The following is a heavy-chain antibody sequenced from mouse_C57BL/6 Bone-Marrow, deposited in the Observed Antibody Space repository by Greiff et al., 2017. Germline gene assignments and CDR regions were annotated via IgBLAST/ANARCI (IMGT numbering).Heavy chain of an antibody. V-gene: IGHV1-85*01. CDR2: IYPRDGST. D-gene: IGHD1-1*01. J-gene: IGHJ1*03. CDR1: GYTFTSYD. CDR3: ARDYGSSYWYFDV. Sequence: VKVVESGPELVKPGASVKLSCKASGYTFTSYDINWVKQRPGQGLEWIGWIYPRDGSTKYNEKFKGKATLTVDTYSSTAYMELHSLTSEDSAVYFCARDYGSSYWYFDVWGTGTTVTVSS.